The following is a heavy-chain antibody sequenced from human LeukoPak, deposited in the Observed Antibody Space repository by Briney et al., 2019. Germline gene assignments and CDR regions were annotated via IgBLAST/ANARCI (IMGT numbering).Heavy chain of an antibody. D-gene: IGHD3-22*01. CDR3: AKPDSSGL. J-gene: IGHJ4*02. CDR1: GFTFKSYA. Sequence: GGSLRLSCAASGFTFKSYAMNWVRQAPGKGLEWVSDISGSGGGTYHADSVKGRFTISRDNSKNTLYLQMNSLRAEDTAVYYCAKPDSSGLGGQGTLVTVSS. CDR2: ISGSGGGT. V-gene: IGHV3-23*01.